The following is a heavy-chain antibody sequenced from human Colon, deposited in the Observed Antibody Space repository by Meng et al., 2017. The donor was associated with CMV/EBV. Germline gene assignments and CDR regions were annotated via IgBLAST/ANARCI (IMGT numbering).Heavy chain of an antibody. D-gene: IGHD1/OR15-1a*01. CDR3: ARVKCGTTSCAQGQGLDT. Sequence: FTDYYLHWVRPAPGQGLEWLGWINPNGGGTDYAQTFQGRVSMTRDGSLNTAYLEVRRLTSDDTAVYYCARVKCGTTSCAQGQGLDTWGQGTLVTVSS. CDR1: FTDYY. V-gene: IGHV1-2*02. CDR2: INPNGGGT. J-gene: IGHJ5*02.